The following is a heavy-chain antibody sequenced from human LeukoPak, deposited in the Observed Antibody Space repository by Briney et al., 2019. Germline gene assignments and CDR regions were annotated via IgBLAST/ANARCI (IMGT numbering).Heavy chain of an antibody. CDR1: GFTFSSYA. D-gene: IGHD2-2*03. CDR2: ISGSGGST. CDR3: AKDGYCSSTSCYGTYYFDY. Sequence: GSLRLSCAGSGFTFSSYAMSWVRQAPGKGLEWVSAISGSGGSTYYADSVKGRFTISRDNSKNTLYLQMNSLRAEDTAVYYCAKDGYCSSTSCYGTYYFDYWGQGTLVTVSS. V-gene: IGHV3-23*01. J-gene: IGHJ4*02.